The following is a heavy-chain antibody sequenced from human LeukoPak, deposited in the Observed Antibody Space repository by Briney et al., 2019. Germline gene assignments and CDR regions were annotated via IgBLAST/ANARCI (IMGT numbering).Heavy chain of an antibody. J-gene: IGHJ6*03. D-gene: IGHD6-6*01. CDR3: ARVANVWDSSSWGYYYYYMDV. Sequence: PSETLSLTCAVYGGSFSGYYWSWIRQPPGKGLEWIGEINHSGSTNYNPSLKSRVTISVDTSKNQFSLKLSSVTAADTAVHYCARVANVWDSSSWGYYYYYMDVWGKGTTVTVSS. CDR2: INHSGST. V-gene: IGHV4-34*01. CDR1: GGSFSGYY.